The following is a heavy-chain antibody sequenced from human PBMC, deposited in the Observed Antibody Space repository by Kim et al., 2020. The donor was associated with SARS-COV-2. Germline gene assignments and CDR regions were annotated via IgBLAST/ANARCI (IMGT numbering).Heavy chain of an antibody. V-gene: IGHV4-34*01. J-gene: IGHJ4*02. CDR3: AGSYYDSIGYVDY. CDR2: INHSGST. CDR1: GGSFSGYY. Sequence: SETLSLTCAVYGGSFSGYYWSWIRQPPGKGLEWIGEINHSGSTNYNPSLKSRVTISVDTSKNQFSLKLSSVTAADTAVYYCAGSYYDSIGYVDYWGQGTL. D-gene: IGHD3-22*01.